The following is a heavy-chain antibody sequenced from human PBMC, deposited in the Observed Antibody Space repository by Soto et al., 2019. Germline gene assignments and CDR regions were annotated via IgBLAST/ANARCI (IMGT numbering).Heavy chain of an antibody. D-gene: IGHD3-22*01. CDR2: IIPILGIA. CDR3: AGTYYYDSSGYQPYYYYYGMDV. J-gene: IGHJ6*02. V-gene: IGHV1-69*02. Sequence: VASVKVSCKASVGTFSSYTISWVRQAPGQGLEWMGRIIPILGIANYAQKFQGRVTITADKSTSTAYMELSSLRSEDTAVYYCAGTYYYDSSGYQPYYYYYGMDVWGQGTTVTVS. CDR1: VGTFSSYT.